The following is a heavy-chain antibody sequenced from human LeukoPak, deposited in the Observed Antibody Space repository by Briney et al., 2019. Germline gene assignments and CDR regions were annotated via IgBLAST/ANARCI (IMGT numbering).Heavy chain of an antibody. Sequence: VASVKVSCKASGYTFTSYGISWVRQAPGQGLEWMGWISAYNGNTNYAQRLQGRVTMTTDTSTSTAYMELRSLRSDDTAVYYCASLGEMYYYDSSGYYNVGFDYWGQGTLVTVSS. D-gene: IGHD3-22*01. CDR3: ASLGEMYYYDSSGYYNVGFDY. CDR2: ISAYNGNT. CDR1: GYTFTSYG. J-gene: IGHJ4*02. V-gene: IGHV1-18*01.